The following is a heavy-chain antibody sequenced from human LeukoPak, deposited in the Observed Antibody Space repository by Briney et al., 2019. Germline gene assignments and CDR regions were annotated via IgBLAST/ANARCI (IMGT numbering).Heavy chain of an antibody. CDR3: ARVPRGSYAPFDY. D-gene: IGHD1-26*01. J-gene: IGHJ4*02. V-gene: IGHV3-21*01. CDR2: ISSSSSYI. CDR1: GFTFSSYS. Sequence: GGSLRLSXAASGFTFSSYSMNWVRQAPGKGLEWVSSISSSSSYIYYADSVKGRFTISRDNAKNSLYLQMNSLRAEDTAVYYCARVPRGSYAPFDYWGQGTLVTVSS.